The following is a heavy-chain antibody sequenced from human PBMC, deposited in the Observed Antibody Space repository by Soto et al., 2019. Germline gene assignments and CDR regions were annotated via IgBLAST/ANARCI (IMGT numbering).Heavy chain of an antibody. V-gene: IGHV1-69*06. D-gene: IGHD3-3*01. CDR2: IVPNVGTV. J-gene: IGHJ4*02. Sequence: SVKVSCKASGGTLSSFINYPINWVRQAPGQGLEWMGGIVPNVGTVNYAQKFQGRVTVTADKSTGTAYMELSSLRSEDTDLYYCARRDKSGSLHYFDNWGQGTLVTVS. CDR3: ARRDKSGSLHYFDN. CDR1: GGTLSSFINYP.